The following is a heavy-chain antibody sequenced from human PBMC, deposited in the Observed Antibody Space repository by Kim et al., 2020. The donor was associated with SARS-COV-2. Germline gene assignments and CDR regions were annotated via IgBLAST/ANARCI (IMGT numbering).Heavy chain of an antibody. CDR2: IRCNAYGGTT. CDR1: GFTFGDYA. J-gene: IGHJ4*02. CDR3: TRVRLARSALLRGYDY. V-gene: IGHV3-49*04. D-gene: IGHD1-26*01. Sequence: GGSLRLSCTASGFTFGDYAMSWVRQAPGKGLEWVGFIRCNAYGGTTEYAASVKCRFTISRDDTNSIAYLQMNSLRTEVTSVYCCTRVRLARSALLRGYDYSGPGTLVTVSS.